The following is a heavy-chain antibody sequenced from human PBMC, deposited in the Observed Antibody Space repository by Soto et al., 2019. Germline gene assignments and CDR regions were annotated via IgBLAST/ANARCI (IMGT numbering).Heavy chain of an antibody. V-gene: IGHV4-59*01. CDR1: GGSLSSYY. CDR3: ARDYYYDSSGIDY. D-gene: IGHD3-22*01. J-gene: IGHJ4*02. CDR2: IYYSGST. Sequence: SETLSLTCVVSGGSLSSYYWSWIRQPPGKGLEWIGYIYYSGSTNYNPSLKSRVTISVDTSKNQFSLKLSSVTAADTAVYYCARDYYYDSSGIDYWGQGTLVTVS.